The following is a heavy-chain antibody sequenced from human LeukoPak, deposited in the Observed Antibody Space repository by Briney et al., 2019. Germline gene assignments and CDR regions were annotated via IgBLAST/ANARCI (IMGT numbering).Heavy chain of an antibody. V-gene: IGHV4-59*01. CDR2: FDNSGGS. Sequence: PSETLSLTCNVSGDSIRGFYWAWIRQPPGKGLEWIGYFDNSGGSNYNPALESRVIISVDTSKNQFSLKLRSLTAADTAVYYCARWNYDIWTGHRYSDYWGQGTLVIVSS. D-gene: IGHD3/OR15-3a*01. CDR3: ARWNYDIWTGHRYSDY. J-gene: IGHJ4*02. CDR1: GDSIRGFY.